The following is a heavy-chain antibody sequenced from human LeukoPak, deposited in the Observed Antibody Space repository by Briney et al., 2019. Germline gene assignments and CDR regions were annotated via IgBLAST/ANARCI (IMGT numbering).Heavy chain of an antibody. CDR3: ARATHYYESSGYDY. J-gene: IGHJ4*02. V-gene: IGHV3-21*04. D-gene: IGHD3-22*01. CDR2: ITRDSIYT. CDR1: GFTFSNYN. Sequence: AGGSLRLSCAASGFTFSNYNMNWVRQTPGKGLEWVSSITRDSIYTFYADSVKGRFTISRDNAKNSLSLQMNSLRAEDTALYYCARATHYYESSGYDYWGQGTLVTVSS.